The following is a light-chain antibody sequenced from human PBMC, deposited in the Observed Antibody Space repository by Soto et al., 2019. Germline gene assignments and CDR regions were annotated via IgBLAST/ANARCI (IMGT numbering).Light chain of an antibody. CDR3: QHCGSPPRT. CDR2: GAS. J-gene: IGKJ1*01. V-gene: IGKV3-20*01. Sequence: ELVLTQSPGTLSLSPGERATLSCRASQSLGSSYLAWYQQKPGQTPRLLIYGASSRATGIPDRFSGSGSGTDFTLAISRLEPEDFAVYYCQHCGSPPRTFGQGTKVEIK. CDR1: QSLGSSY.